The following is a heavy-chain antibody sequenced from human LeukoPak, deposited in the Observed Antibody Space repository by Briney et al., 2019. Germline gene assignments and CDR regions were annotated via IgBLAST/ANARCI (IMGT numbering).Heavy chain of an antibody. V-gene: IGHV1-46*01. CDR2: INPSGSAT. J-gene: IGHJ4*02. CDR3: APDLPTGFGSTPY. Sequence: WASVKVSCKAPGNTFSNNLMQWVRQAPGQGLEWMGLINPSGSATTYPQKLQGRVTMTRDTSTNTVYMELSSLRSEDTAVYYCAPDLPTGFGSTPYWGQGTLVTVSS. CDR1: GNTFSNNL. D-gene: IGHD3-10*01.